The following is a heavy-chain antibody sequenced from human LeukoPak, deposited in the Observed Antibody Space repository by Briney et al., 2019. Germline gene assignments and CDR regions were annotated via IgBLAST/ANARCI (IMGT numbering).Heavy chain of an antibody. CDR3: TRLGGGDAFDI. D-gene: IGHD2-15*01. V-gene: IGHV3-73*01. CDR1: GFTFSGSA. J-gene: IGHJ3*02. Sequence: GGSLRLSCAASGFTFSGSAMHWVRQAPGKGLEWVGRIRSKANGYTTAYGASVKGRFTISRDDLKRTTYVQMKSLKIEDTAVYYCTRLGGGDAFDIWGPGTMVTVSS. CDR2: IRSKANGYTT.